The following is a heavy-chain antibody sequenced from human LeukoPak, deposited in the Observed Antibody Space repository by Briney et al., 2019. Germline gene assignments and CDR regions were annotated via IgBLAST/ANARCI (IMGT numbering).Heavy chain of an antibody. V-gene: IGHV4-59*01. CDR1: GGSISSYY. D-gene: IGHD6-19*01. J-gene: IGHJ4*02. CDR2: MYYVGTT. Sequence: PSETLSLTCSVSGGSISSYYWSWIRQPPGKGLEWIGYMYYVGTTNYNPSLKSRVTMSVDMSKNQFSLKLSSVTAADTAVYFCAREHSSGLYYFDHWGQGTLVTVSS. CDR3: AREHSSGLYYFDH.